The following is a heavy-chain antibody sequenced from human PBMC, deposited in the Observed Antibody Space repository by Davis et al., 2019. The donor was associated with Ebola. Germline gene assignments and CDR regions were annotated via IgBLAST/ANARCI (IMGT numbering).Heavy chain of an antibody. CDR3: AHSDPTAAPDY. CDR2: IFSNDEK. V-gene: IGHV2-26*01. Sequence: SGPTLVKPTETLTLTCTVSGFSLSNARMGVSWIRQPPGKALEWLAHIFSNDEKSYSTSLKSRLTISKDTSKNQVVLTMTNMDPVDTATYYCAHSDPTAAPDYWGQGTLVTVSS. D-gene: IGHD2-2*01. CDR1: GFSLSNARMG. J-gene: IGHJ4*02.